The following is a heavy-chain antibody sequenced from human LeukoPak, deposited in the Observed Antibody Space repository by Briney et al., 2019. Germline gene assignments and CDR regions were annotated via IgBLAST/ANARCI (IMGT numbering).Heavy chain of an antibody. V-gene: IGHV3-30-3*01. J-gene: IGHJ4*02. CDR1: GFTFNNYA. D-gene: IGHD6-6*01. Sequence: PGGSLRLSCAASGFTFNNYAMHWVRQAPGKGLEWVAVKSCDGSNKYYADSVKGRFTISRDNSKNTLYLQMNSLRAEDTAVYYCARDGGEQLVGPFDYWGQGTLVTVSS. CDR2: KSCDGSNK. CDR3: ARDGGEQLVGPFDY.